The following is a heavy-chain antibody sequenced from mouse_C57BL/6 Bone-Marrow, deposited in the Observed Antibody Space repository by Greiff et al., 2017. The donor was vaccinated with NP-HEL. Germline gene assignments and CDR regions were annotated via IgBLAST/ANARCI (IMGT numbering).Heavy chain of an antibody. V-gene: IGHV2-2*01. CDR3: ARSLGRRALDY. J-gene: IGHJ4*01. D-gene: IGHD4-1*01. CDR1: GFSLTSYG. CDR2: IWSGGST. Sequence: QVQLQQSGPGLVQPSQSLSITCTVSGFSLTSYGVHWVRQSPGKGLEWLGVIWSGGSTDYNAAFISRLSISKDNSKSQVFFKMNSLQAHDTATYYCARSLGRRALDYSGQGTSLTVSS.